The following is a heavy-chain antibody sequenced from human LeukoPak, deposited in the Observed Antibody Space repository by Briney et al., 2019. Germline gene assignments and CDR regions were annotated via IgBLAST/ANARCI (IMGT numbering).Heavy chain of an antibody. D-gene: IGHD3-22*01. CDR3: ARDVMDSTGLRFDP. Sequence: PSQTLSLTCTVSGGSISSGSYHWIWIRQPAGKGLEWIGHIYTSGSTNYNPSLKSRVTMSVDTSKNQFSLKLSSVTAADTAVYYCARDVMDSTGLRFDPWGQGTLVTVSS. V-gene: IGHV4-61*09. CDR2: IYTSGST. J-gene: IGHJ5*02. CDR1: GGSISSGSYH.